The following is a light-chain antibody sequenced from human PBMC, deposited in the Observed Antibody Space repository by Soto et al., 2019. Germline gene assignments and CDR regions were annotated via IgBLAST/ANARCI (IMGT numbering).Light chain of an antibody. J-gene: IGKJ1*01. CDR1: QSVSNNY. V-gene: IGKV3-20*01. CDR2: GAS. Sequence: ELVLTQSSGTLSLTQGARATLSGRASQSVSNNYLAWYQQKPGQPPRLLIYGASNRATGLPDRFSGSGSGTDFTLTISRLEPEDFAVYYCQQYGSSGAFGQGTKVDIK. CDR3: QQYGSSGA.